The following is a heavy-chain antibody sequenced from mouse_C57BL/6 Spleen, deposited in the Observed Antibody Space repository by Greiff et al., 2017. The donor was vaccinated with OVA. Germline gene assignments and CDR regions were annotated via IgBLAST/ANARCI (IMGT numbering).Heavy chain of an antibody. CDR2: IYPGSGST. CDR1: GYTFTSYW. D-gene: IGHD4-1*02. CDR3: ASSNNWDMDY. Sequence: QVQLQQPGAELVKPGASVKMSCKASGYTFTSYWITWVKQRPGQGLEWIGDIYPGSGSTNYHAKFKSKATLTVDTSSSTAYMQRSSLTSEDSAVYYGASSNNWDMDYWGQGTTLTVSS. V-gene: IGHV1-55*01. J-gene: IGHJ2*01.